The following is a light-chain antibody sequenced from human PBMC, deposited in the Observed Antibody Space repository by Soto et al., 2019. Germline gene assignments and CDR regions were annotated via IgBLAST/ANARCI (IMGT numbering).Light chain of an antibody. V-gene: IGKV4-1*01. CDR1: QSVLYSSNSKNY. J-gene: IGKJ4*01. CDR2: WAS. Sequence: DIVLTQTPDSLAVSLGERATINCRSSQSVLYSSNSKNYLAWYQQKPGRSPKLLLYWASTRESGVPDRFSGSGSGKVFTLTITSLQAEDVAAYYCQQYYSSPVTFGGGTKVEL. CDR3: QQYYSSPVT.